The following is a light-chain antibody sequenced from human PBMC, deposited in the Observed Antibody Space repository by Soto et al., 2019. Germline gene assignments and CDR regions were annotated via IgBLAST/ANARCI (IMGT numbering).Light chain of an antibody. V-gene: IGKV1-39*01. Sequence: DIQITQFPSSLSASLGDRVTITCRRRRNRRSELTWYQQKPGKAPKVLMYAASSLESGVPSRFSGSGSGTDLSLTISSLQSEDFAVYYCQQNYGWPWTVGQGTKVDI. CDR1: RNRRSE. CDR2: AAS. CDR3: QQNYGWPWT. J-gene: IGKJ1*01.